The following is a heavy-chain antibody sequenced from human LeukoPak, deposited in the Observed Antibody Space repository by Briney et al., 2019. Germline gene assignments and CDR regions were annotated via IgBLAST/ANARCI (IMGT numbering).Heavy chain of an antibody. CDR3: AKDRCSNGVGCYYYYMDV. Sequence: PSETLSLTCTVSGGSISSSSYYWGWIRQPPGKGLEWVAYIQYDGSNEQYADSVKGRFSISRDSSKNILYLQMNSLRAEDTAVYYCAKDRCSNGVGCYYYYMDVWGKGTTVTISS. CDR2: IQYDGSNE. V-gene: IGHV3-30*02. D-gene: IGHD2-8*01. CDR1: GGSISSSS. J-gene: IGHJ6*03.